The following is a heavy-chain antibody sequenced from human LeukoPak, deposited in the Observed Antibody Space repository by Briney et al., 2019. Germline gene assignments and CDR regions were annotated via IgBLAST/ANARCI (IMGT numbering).Heavy chain of an antibody. D-gene: IGHD3-10*02. J-gene: IGHJ6*04. CDR3: AELGITIIGGV. Sequence: SGGSLRLSCAASGFTFSSYEMNWVRQAPGKGLEWVSYISSSGSTIYYADSVKGRFNISRDNAKNSLYLQMNSLRAEDTAVYYCAELGITIIGGVWGKGTTVTISS. CDR2: ISSSGSTI. CDR1: GFTFSSYE. V-gene: IGHV3-48*03.